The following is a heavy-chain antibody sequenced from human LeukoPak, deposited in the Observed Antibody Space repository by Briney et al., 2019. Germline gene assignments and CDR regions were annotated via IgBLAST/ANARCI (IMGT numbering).Heavy chain of an antibody. V-gene: IGHV4-59*01. Sequence: RLETLSLTCTVSGGSISSYYWSWIRLPPGKGLEWIGYIYYTGATYYNPSLKSRVTISLDTSKNQFSLKLSSVTAADAAVYYCARAGYSYGTGYYFDYWGQGALVTVSS. D-gene: IGHD5-18*01. CDR1: GGSISSYY. CDR2: IYYTGAT. CDR3: ARAGYSYGTGYYFDY. J-gene: IGHJ4*02.